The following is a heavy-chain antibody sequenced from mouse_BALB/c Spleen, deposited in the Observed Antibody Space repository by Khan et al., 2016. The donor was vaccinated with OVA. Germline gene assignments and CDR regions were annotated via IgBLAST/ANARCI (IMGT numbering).Heavy chain of an antibody. D-gene: IGHD1-1*01. CDR3: SRGNYYGSNSWVGY. J-gene: IGHJ3*01. CDR2: ILPGSGST. V-gene: IGHV1-9*01. CDR1: GYTFSSYW. Sequence: QVRLQQSGAELMKPGASVKISCKATGYTFSSYWIEWVKQRPGHGLEWIGEILPGSGSTNYNEKFKDKVTFTAATSSNTAYMQLSSLTSEDSAVYYCSRGNYYGSNSWVGYWGQGTLVTVSA.